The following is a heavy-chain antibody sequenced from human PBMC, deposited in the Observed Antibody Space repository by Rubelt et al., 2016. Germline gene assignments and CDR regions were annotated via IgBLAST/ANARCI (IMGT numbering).Heavy chain of an antibody. Sequence: QVQLQESGPGLVKPSETLSLTCTVSGGSISSYYWSWIRQPPGKGLEWIGYIYYTGATNYNPSLKSRVTISEDTPKNQFSRKLRSVTAADTAGYYCARHAFIVTTGSFWDYWGQGVLLTVSS. V-gene: IGHV4-59*08. CDR2: IYYTGAT. CDR1: GGSISSYY. D-gene: IGHD4-17*01. J-gene: IGHJ4*02. CDR3: ARHAFIVTTGSFWDY.